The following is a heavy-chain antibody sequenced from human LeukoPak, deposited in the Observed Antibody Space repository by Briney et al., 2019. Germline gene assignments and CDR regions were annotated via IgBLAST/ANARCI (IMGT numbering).Heavy chain of an antibody. CDR2: INQDGSEK. J-gene: IGHJ4*02. CDR1: QFTFSSHW. CDR3: ARDPTYYDRSGYDY. D-gene: IGHD3-22*01. Sequence: GGSLRLSCAASQFTFSSHWMSWFRQAPGKGLEWVANINQDGSEKYYVDSVEGRFTISRDNTKSSLFLQMNTLRPEDTAVYYCARDPTYYDRSGYDYWGQGTVVTVSS. V-gene: IGHV3-7*01.